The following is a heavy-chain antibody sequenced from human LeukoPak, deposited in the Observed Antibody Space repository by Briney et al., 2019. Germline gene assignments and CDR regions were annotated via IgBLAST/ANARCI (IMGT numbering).Heavy chain of an antibody. D-gene: IGHD3-10*01. J-gene: IGHJ4*02. V-gene: IGHV3-74*01. CDR1: GFTFSDYW. CDR3: ARDRGPRTGFMVREAYDY. Sequence: PGGSLRLSCAASGFTFSDYWIHWVRQAPGKGLVWVSRINTDGSITNYADSVKGRFSIFTDNAKNTLYLQMSSLRAEDTAVYYCARDRGPRTGFMVREAYDYWGQGTLVTVSS. CDR2: INTDGSIT.